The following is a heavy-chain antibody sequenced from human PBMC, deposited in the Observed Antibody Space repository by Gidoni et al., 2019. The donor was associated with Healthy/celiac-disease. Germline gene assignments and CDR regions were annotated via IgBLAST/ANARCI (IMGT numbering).Heavy chain of an antibody. CDR2: IYYSGGT. J-gene: IGHJ3*02. CDR3: ARTYYYGSGSYPDAFDI. CDR1: GYSISSSNW. V-gene: IGHV4-28*07. Sequence: QVQLQESGPGLGKPSDTLSLTCAVSGYSISSSNWWGWIRQPPGKGLEWIGYIYYSGGTYYNPSLKSRVTMSVDTSKNQFSLKLSSVTAVDTAVYYCARTYYYGSGSYPDAFDIWGQGTMVTVSS. D-gene: IGHD3-10*01.